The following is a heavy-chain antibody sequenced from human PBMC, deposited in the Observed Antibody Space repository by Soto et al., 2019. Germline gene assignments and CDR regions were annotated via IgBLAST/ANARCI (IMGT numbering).Heavy chain of an antibody. V-gene: IGHV1-58*02. CDR3: AAAHYDFWSGCFDY. J-gene: IGHJ4*02. Sequence: SVKVSCKASGFTFTSSAMQWVRQARGQRLEWIGWIVVGSGNTNYAQKFQERVTITRDMSTSTAYMELSSLRSEDTAVYYCAAAHYDFWSGCFDYWGQGTLVTVSS. CDR1: GFTFTSSA. D-gene: IGHD3-3*01. CDR2: IVVGSGNT.